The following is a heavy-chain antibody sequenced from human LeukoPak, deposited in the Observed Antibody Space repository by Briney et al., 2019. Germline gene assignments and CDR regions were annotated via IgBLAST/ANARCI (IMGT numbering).Heavy chain of an antibody. D-gene: IGHD1-26*01. Sequence: SETLTLTYAVSGYSISSGYYWGWIRQPPGKGLEWIGSIYHSGSTYYNPSLKSRVTISVDTSKNQFSLKLSSVTAADTAVYYCAIGGGSYHTRSRGRGWYFDYWGQGTLVTVSS. CDR3: AIGGGSYHTRSRGRGWYFDY. CDR1: GYSISSGYY. V-gene: IGHV4-38-2*01. J-gene: IGHJ4*02. CDR2: IYHSGST.